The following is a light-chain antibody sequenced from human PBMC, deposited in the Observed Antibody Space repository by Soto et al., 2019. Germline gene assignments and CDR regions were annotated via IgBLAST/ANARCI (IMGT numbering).Light chain of an antibody. V-gene: IGLV2-11*01. Sequence: QSVLTQPRSVSGSPGQSVTISCTGTSSDVGAYDYVSWYQHHPGKAPKVTIYDVSKRPSGVPDRFSGSKSGNTASLTISGLQADDEADYYCSSFVGPYTYVFGTGTKVTV. CDR2: DVS. CDR1: SSDVGAYDY. CDR3: SSFVGPYTYV. J-gene: IGLJ1*01.